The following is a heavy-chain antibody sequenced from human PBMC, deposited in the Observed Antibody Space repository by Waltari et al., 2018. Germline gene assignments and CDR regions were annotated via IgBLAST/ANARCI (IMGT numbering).Heavy chain of an antibody. V-gene: IGHV4-30-4*03. CDR3: VRGGLWFTDLSDX. J-gene: IGHJ4*02. Sequence: QVQLQESGPRLVXPSQTLSLTCTVSGDSMTXXXYYWNWIRQPPGRGLEXIXXINFSGSTYFNPSLESRVTISVDTSTNQFXLKVTSVTXXDTAVYFXVRGGLWFTDLSDXXXXGILVAVSS. CDR2: INFSGST. D-gene: IGHD3-10*01. CDR1: GDSMTXXXYY.